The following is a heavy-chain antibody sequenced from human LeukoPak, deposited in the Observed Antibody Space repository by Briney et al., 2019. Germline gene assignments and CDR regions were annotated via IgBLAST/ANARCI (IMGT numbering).Heavy chain of an antibody. D-gene: IGHD6-19*01. V-gene: IGHV3-74*01. CDR3: ARATAVAGRSLDY. CDR2: INSDGSST. CDR1: GFTFSNYW. Sequence: PGGSLRLSCAASGFTFSNYWMHWVRQVPGKGLVWVSRINSDGSSTSYADSVKGRFTISRDNAKNTLYLQMNSLRAEDTAVYYCARATAVAGRSLDYWGQRTLVTVSS. J-gene: IGHJ4*02.